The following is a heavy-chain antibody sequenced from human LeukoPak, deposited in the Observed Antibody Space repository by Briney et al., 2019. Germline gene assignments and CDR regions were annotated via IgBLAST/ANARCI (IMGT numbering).Heavy chain of an antibody. V-gene: IGHV3-21*01. CDR1: GFIFSSYS. D-gene: IGHD3-22*01. CDR2: ISSSSSYI. Sequence: GGSLRLSCAASGFIFSSYSMNWVRQAPGKGLEWVSSISSSSSYIYYADSVKGRFTISRDNAKNSLYLQMNSLRAEDTAVYYCARDLLNYYDSSGYDYWGQGTLVTVSS. CDR3: ARDLLNYYDSSGYDY. J-gene: IGHJ4*02.